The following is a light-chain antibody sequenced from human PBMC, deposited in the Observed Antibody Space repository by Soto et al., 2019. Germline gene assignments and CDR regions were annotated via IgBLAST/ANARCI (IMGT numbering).Light chain of an antibody. CDR3: TSYVGSNNFPYV. V-gene: IGLV2-8*01. CDR2: EVS. CDR1: SSDVGGYNY. J-gene: IGLJ1*01. Sequence: QSALTQPHSASGSPGQSVTISCTGTSSDVGGYNYVSWYQQHPGKAPKLMIYEVSERPSGAPDRFSGSKSGNTASLTVSGLQADDEADYYCTSYVGSNNFPYVFGTGTKLTVL.